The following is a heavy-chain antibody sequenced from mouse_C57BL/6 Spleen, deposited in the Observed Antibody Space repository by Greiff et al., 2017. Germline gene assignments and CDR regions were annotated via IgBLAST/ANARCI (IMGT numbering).Heavy chain of an antibody. CDR1: GYTFTSYW. CDR2: IDPSDSYT. V-gene: IGHV1-59*01. Sequence: VQLQQPGAELVRPGTSVKLSCKASGYTFTSYWMHWVKQRPGQGLEWIGVIDPSDSYTNYNQKFKGKATLTVDTSSSTAYMQLSSLTSEDSAVYYCARGDYGSIYWYFDVWGTGTTVTVSS. J-gene: IGHJ1*03. CDR3: ARGDYGSIYWYFDV. D-gene: IGHD1-1*01.